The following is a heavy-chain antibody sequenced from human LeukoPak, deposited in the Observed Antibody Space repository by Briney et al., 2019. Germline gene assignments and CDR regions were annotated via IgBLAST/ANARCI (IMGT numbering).Heavy chain of an antibody. CDR2: IYHSGST. D-gene: IGHD6-13*01. Sequence: SETLSLTCAVSGGSISSGGYSWSWIRQPPGKGLEWIGYIYHSGSTYYNPSLKSRVTISVDRSKNQFSLKLSSVTAADTAVSYCARAEQQLGIDYWGQGTLVTVSS. V-gene: IGHV4-30-2*01. CDR1: GGSISSGGYS. J-gene: IGHJ4*02. CDR3: ARAEQQLGIDY.